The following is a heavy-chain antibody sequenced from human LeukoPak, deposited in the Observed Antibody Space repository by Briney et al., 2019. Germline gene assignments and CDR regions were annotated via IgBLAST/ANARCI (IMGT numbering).Heavy chain of an antibody. CDR1: GGSISSYY. Sequence: SETLSLTCTVSGGSISSYYWSWIRQPPGKGLEWIGYIYYSGSTNYNPSLKSRVTISVDPSKNQFSLKLSSVTAADTAVYYCARDRSGPAGWFDPWGQGTLVTVSS. D-gene: IGHD2-15*01. V-gene: IGHV4-59*01. CDR3: ARDRSGPAGWFDP. J-gene: IGHJ5*02. CDR2: IYYSGST.